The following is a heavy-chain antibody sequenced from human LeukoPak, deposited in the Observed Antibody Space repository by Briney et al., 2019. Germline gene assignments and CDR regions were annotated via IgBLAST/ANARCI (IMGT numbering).Heavy chain of an antibody. Sequence: SETLSLTCAVYGGSFNGYYWSWIRQPPGKGLEWIGEINHSGSTNYNPSLKSRVTISVDTSKNQFSLKLSSVTAADTAVYYCASFTAMGDFDYWGQGTLVTVSS. J-gene: IGHJ4*02. V-gene: IGHV4-34*01. CDR1: GGSFNGYY. CDR3: ASFTAMGDFDY. D-gene: IGHD5-18*01. CDR2: INHSGST.